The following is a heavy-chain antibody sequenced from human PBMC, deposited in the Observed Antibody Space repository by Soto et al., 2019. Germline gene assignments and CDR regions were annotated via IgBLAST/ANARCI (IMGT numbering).Heavy chain of an antibody. Sequence: QVQLVQSGAEVKKPGSSVKVSCKASGGTFSSYAISWVRQAPGQGLEWMGGIIPIIGTANYAQKFQGRVTITADESTSTAYMRMSSFGSEDTDVYYCARMVECLGRRRYYYYGMDVWGQGTTVTVSS. D-gene: IGHD3-3*01. V-gene: IGHV1-69*01. CDR3: ARMVECLGRRRYYYYGMDV. J-gene: IGHJ6*02. CDR2: IIPIIGTA. CDR1: GGTFSSYA.